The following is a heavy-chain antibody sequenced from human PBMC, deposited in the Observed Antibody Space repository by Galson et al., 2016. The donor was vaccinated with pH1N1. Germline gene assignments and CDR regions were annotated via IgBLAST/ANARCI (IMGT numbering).Heavy chain of an antibody. V-gene: IGHV1-69*02. Sequence: SVKVSCKASGGTFTSYTITWVRQAPGQGLEWMGRMIPILGLSNYAQKFQGRVTKTADKSRSTAYMELSSLKSEDTAVYFCARARGHAAMDPFDFWGQGTLVTVSS. CDR3: ARARGHAAMDPFDF. CDR1: GGTFTSYT. J-gene: IGHJ4*02. D-gene: IGHD5-18*01. CDR2: MIPILGLS.